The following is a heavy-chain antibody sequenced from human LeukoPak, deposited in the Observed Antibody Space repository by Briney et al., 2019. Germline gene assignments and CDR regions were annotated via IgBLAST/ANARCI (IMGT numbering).Heavy chain of an antibody. V-gene: IGHV3-23*01. D-gene: IGHD2-15*01. CDR1: GFTFSSYA. J-gene: IGHJ4*02. Sequence: GWSLRLSCAASGFTFSSYAMSWVRQAPGKGLEWVSGISGTGSSTYYADSVKGRFTISRDNSKNTLYLQMNSLRAEDAALYFCAKDRGAFGYCSGGTCYADYWGQGTLVTVSS. CDR3: AKDRGAFGYCSGGTCYADY. CDR2: ISGTGSST.